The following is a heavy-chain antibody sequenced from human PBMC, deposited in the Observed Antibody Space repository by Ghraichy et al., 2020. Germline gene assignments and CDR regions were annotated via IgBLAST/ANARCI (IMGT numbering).Heavy chain of an antibody. CDR1: GFTFSTYS. D-gene: IGHD2-2*03. CDR3: ARDPGYWDYFDY. J-gene: IGHJ4*02. V-gene: IGHV3-21*01. Sequence: GESLRLSCAASGFTFSTYSMNWVRQAPGKGLEWVSSISNSSDYIYYADSVKGRFTISRDNAKNSLYLQMDSLRAEDTALYYCARDPGYWDYFDYWGQGTLVTVSS. CDR2: ISNSSDYI.